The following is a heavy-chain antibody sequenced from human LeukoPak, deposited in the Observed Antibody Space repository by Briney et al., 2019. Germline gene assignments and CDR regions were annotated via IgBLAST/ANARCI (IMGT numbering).Heavy chain of an antibody. Sequence: GGSLRLSCAASGFTFSASEMTWVRQTPGKGLDWVSHISESGATTYYADSVKGRFTISRDNSKNTLYLQMNSLRAEDTAVYYCAKGIYSSGWSYFDYWGHGTLVTVSS. V-gene: IGHV3-23*01. J-gene: IGHJ4*01. CDR3: AKGIYSSGWSYFDY. CDR2: ISESGATT. CDR1: GFTFSASE. D-gene: IGHD6-19*01.